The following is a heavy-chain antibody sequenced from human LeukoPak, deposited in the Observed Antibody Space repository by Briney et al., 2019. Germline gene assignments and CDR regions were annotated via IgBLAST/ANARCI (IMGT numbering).Heavy chain of an antibody. CDR3: ATSGISLVRGVALGYYYYMDA. V-gene: IGHV1-24*01. CDR1: GYTFTNYH. CDR2: LDPQDGKK. D-gene: IGHD3-10*01. Sequence: GASVKVSCKASGYTFTNYHINWVRQAPGQGLEWMGGLDPQDGKKTYAQKFQGRVNMTEDTSTDTAYMELSSLRSEDTAIYYCATSGISLVRGVALGYYYYMDAWGTGTTVTVSS. J-gene: IGHJ6*03.